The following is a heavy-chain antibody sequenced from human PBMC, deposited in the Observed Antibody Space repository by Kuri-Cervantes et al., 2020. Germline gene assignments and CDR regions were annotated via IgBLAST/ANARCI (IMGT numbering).Heavy chain of an antibody. J-gene: IGHJ6*02. CDR2: ISSSSSTI. CDR1: GFTFSDYY. D-gene: IGHD3-10*01. CDR3: ARPLRGDDYYGSGSYYTFFGEGGMDV. Sequence: GGSLRLSCAASGFTFSDYYMSWIRQAPGKGLEWVSYISSSSSTIYYADYVKGRFTISRDNAKNSLYLQMNSLRDEDTAVYYCARPLRGDDYYGSGSYYTFFGEGGMDVWGQGTTVTVSS. V-gene: IGHV3-11*04.